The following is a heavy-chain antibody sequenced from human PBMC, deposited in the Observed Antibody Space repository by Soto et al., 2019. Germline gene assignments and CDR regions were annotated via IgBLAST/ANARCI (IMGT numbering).Heavy chain of an antibody. CDR1: GFSFRTSW. J-gene: IGHJ4*02. V-gene: IGHV3-15*05. CDR3: FTGSASSGRVFDY. Sequence: EVQLVESGGGLVKPGGSLRLSCAASGFSFRTSWMAWVRQAPGKGLEWVGRIKSKSAGETTDYADPVKGSFTISRDDSMDTLFLPLHSLATGDTGVYYCFTGSASSGRVFDYWGQGTRVSVPS. D-gene: IGHD1-26*01. CDR2: IKSKSAGETT.